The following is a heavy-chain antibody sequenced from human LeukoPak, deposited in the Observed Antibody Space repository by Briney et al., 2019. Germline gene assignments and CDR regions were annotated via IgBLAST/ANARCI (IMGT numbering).Heavy chain of an antibody. J-gene: IGHJ5*02. Sequence: SETLSLTCTVSGGSISSYYWSWIRQPPGKGLEWIGRIYTSGSTKYNPSLKSRVTISVDTSKDQFSLKLSSVTAADTAVYYCAREGTYCSGGSCYFRWFDPWGQGTLVTVSS. V-gene: IGHV4-4*07. D-gene: IGHD2-15*01. CDR2: IYTSGST. CDR1: GGSISSYY. CDR3: AREGTYCSGGSCYFRWFDP.